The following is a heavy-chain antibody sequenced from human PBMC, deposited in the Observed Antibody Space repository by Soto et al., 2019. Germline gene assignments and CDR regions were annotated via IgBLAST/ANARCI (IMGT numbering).Heavy chain of an antibody. J-gene: IGHJ4*02. CDR2: ISYSGNA. CDR1: GCSINGYY. D-gene: IGHD1-26*01. Sequence: SETLSLTCTVSGCSINGYYLSWIRQPPGKGLEWIGYISYSGNANYIPYLKSRVFISIDASKNQISLNLPSATAADTAVYYCARGVGSSPPRYWGQGTLVTVSS. CDR3: ARGVGSSPPRY. V-gene: IGHV4-59*12.